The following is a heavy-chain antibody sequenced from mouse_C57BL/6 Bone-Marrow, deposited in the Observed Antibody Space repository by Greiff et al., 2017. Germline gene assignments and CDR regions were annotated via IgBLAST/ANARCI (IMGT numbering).Heavy chain of an antibody. CDR3: ARGPITTVVSDWYFDV. Sequence: VQLQQPGAELVKPGASVKLSCKASGYTFPSYWMQWVKQRPGQGLEWIGEIDPSDSYTNYNQKFKGKATLTVDTSSSTAYMQLSSLTSEDSAVYYCARGPITTVVSDWYFDVWGTGPTVTVSS. V-gene: IGHV1-50*01. CDR1: GYTFPSYW. J-gene: IGHJ1*03. D-gene: IGHD1-1*01. CDR2: IDPSDSYT.